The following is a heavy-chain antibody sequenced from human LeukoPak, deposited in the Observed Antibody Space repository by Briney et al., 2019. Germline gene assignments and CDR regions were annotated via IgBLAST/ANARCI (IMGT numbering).Heavy chain of an antibody. CDR3: ARDTIAAAEFDY. J-gene: IGHJ4*02. CDR1: GYTFTGYY. CDR2: INPNSGGT. V-gene: IGHV1-2*02. D-gene: IGHD6-13*01. Sequence: ASVKVSCKASGYTFTGYYMHWVRQAPGQGLEWVGWINPNSGGTNYAQKFQGRVTMTRDTSISTAYMELSRLRSDDTAVYYCARDTIAAAEFDYWGQGTLVTVSS.